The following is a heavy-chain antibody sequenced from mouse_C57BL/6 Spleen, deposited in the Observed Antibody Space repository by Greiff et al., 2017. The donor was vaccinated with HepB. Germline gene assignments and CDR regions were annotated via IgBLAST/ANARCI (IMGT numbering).Heavy chain of an antibody. Sequence: EVQLVESGPGMVKPSQSLSLTCTVTGYSITSGYDWHWIRHFPGNKLEWMGYISYSGSTNYNPSLKSRISITHDTSKNHFFLKLNSVTTEDTATYYCARGGGYPPSFAYWGQGTLVTVSA. V-gene: IGHV3-1*01. CDR2: ISYSGST. CDR1: GYSITSGYD. CDR3: ARGGGYPPSFAY. D-gene: IGHD2-2*01. J-gene: IGHJ3*01.